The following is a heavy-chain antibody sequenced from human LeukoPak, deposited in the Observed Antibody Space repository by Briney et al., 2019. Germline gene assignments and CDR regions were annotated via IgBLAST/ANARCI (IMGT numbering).Heavy chain of an antibody. CDR3: AREGLVFSDFWSGPVPDY. Sequence: PSETLSLTCTVSGGSISSYYWSWIRQPAGKGLEWIGRIYTSGSTNYNPSLKSRVTMSVDTSKNQFSLKLSSVTAADTAVYYCAREGLVFSDFWSGPVPDYWGQGTLVTVSS. D-gene: IGHD3-3*01. CDR2: IYTSGST. J-gene: IGHJ4*02. V-gene: IGHV4-4*07. CDR1: GGSISSYY.